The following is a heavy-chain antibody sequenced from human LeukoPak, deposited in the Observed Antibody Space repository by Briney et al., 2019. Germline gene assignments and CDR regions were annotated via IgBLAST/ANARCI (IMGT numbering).Heavy chain of an antibody. J-gene: IGHJ4*02. CDR1: GFTFSSYS. CDR2: IYSGGST. V-gene: IGHV3-53*01. CDR3: ARDIDNGDYVVY. Sequence: PGGSLRLSCAASGFTFSSYSMHWVRQAPGKGLEWVSVIYSGGSTYYADSVEGRFTISRDNSKNTLYLQMNSLRAEDTAVYYCARDIDNGDYVVYWGQGTLVTVSS. D-gene: IGHD4-17*01.